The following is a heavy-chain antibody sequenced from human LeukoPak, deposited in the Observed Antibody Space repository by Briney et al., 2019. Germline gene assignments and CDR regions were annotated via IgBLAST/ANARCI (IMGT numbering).Heavy chain of an antibody. D-gene: IGHD1-1*01. Sequence: IPGGSLRLSCAASGFTFSSYSMNWVRQAPWKGLEWVSSISSSSSYIYYADSVKGRFTISRDNAKNSLYLQMNSLRAEDTAVYYCAREVFNWNHRDAFDIWGQGTMVTVSS. J-gene: IGHJ3*02. CDR2: ISSSSSYI. CDR1: GFTFSSYS. CDR3: AREVFNWNHRDAFDI. V-gene: IGHV3-21*01.